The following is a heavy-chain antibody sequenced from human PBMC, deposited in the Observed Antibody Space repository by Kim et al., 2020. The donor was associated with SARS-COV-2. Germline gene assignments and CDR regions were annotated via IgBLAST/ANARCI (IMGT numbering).Heavy chain of an antibody. Sequence: GGSLRLSCAASGFSFGDYAMHWVRQAPGKGLEWVSVISWNSGRIDYADFVKGRFTISRDNAKSFLYLQMNSLRAEDTALYYCAKAMVIPWDYGMDVWGQG. CDR1: GFSFGDYA. CDR3: AKAMVIPWDYGMDV. D-gene: IGHD3-22*01. V-gene: IGHV3-9*01. J-gene: IGHJ6*02. CDR2: ISWNSGRI.